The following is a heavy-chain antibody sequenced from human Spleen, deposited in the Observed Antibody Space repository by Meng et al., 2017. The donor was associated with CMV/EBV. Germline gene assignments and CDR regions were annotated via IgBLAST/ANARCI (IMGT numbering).Heavy chain of an antibody. CDR3: ARSSWGIAALFDY. Sequence: GATNSSTSSSCGCSPPPPEGGLWWGGSIFKREITYYPPSLKRRVTISVATSKNQFSLQLSSVTAADTAVYCCARSSWGIAALFDYWGQGTLVTVSS. CDR2: IFKREIT. J-gene: IGHJ4*02. CDR1: GATNSSTSSS. V-gene: IGHV4-39*01. D-gene: IGHD6-13*01.